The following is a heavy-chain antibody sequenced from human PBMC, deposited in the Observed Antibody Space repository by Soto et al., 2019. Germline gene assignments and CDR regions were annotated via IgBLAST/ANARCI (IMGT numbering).Heavy chain of an antibody. Sequence: VKVSCKASGNSFTTYYMHWVRQAPGQGLEWMGIINPSGGRTTYAQKFQGRVTMTRDTSTSTFHMELSSLTSEDTAVYYCAGLYHYDSSGYYDYWGQGTLVTVS. J-gene: IGHJ4*02. CDR3: AGLYHYDSSGYYDY. CDR1: GNSFTTYY. CDR2: INPSGGRT. D-gene: IGHD3-22*01. V-gene: IGHV1-46*01.